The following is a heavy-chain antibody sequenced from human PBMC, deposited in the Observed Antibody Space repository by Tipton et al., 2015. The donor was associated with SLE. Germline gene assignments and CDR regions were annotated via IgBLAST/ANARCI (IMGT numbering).Heavy chain of an antibody. Sequence: QSGAEVKKPGASVKVSCKASGYTFTSYGISWVRQAPGQGLEWMGWISPYNGNTNYAQRLQGRVAMTTDTSTSTAYMELRSRRSDDTAVYYCARDRRDPGHFDLWGRGTLVTVSS. V-gene: IGHV1-18*01. CDR2: ISPYNGNT. J-gene: IGHJ2*01. CDR1: GYTFTSYG. CDR3: ARDRRDPGHFDL.